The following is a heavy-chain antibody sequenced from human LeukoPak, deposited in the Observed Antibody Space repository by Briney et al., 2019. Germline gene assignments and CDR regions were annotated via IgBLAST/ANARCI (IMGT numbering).Heavy chain of an antibody. D-gene: IGHD3-10*01. V-gene: IGHV3-23*01. CDR2: ISGSGATT. CDR1: GFTFSDYA. J-gene: IGHJ4*02. Sequence: GGSLRLSCAASGFTFSDYAMSWVRQAPGKGLEWVTSISGSGATTDYADSVKGRFSISRDNYTNTLYVQMNSLRAEDTALYFCAKRGGSGLSRQFDYWGQGTQVTVSS. CDR3: AKRGGSGLSRQFDY.